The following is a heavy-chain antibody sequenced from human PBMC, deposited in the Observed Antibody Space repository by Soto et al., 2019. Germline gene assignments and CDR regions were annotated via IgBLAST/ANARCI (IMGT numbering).Heavy chain of an antibody. D-gene: IGHD5-12*01. CDR1: GGTFSSYT. Sequence: QVQLVQSGAEVKKPGSSVTVSCKASGGTFSSYTISWVRQAPGQGLEWMGGIIPIFGNANYAQKFQGRVTITADESTSTAYKELSSLRSEDTAVYYWARGNSRGLQLWDFDLWGRGALVTVSS. V-gene: IGHV1-69*12. CDR2: IIPIFGNA. CDR3: ARGNSRGLQLWDFDL. J-gene: IGHJ2*01.